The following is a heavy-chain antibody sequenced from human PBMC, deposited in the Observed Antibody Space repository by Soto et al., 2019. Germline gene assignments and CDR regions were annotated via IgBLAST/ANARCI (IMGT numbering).Heavy chain of an antibody. V-gene: IGHV4-31*03. Sequence: SETLSLTCTVSGGSISSGGYYWSWIRQHPGKGLEWIGYIYRSGNAYYNPSLKSRVAISVDTSKNQFSLKVSSVTVADTAVYYYARKNDFAGATSCYCGLDVWGKGPWITVSS. J-gene: IGHJ6*04. CDR1: GGSISSGGYY. D-gene: IGHD2-21*02. CDR3: ARKNDFAGATSCYCGLDV. CDR2: IYRSGNA.